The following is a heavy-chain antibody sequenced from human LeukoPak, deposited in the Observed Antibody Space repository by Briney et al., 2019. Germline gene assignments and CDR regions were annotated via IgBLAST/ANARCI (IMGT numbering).Heavy chain of an antibody. Sequence: RGSLTLSCVASGYTFSSFDVIWVRRAPGRGREGVIAFIGSGGSTSYADSVKGRFTIPRDSSKNTLYLQMNSLRGEDAAVYDCANRGYQYCFDFWGQGTLVTVSS. CDR1: GYTFSSFD. V-gene: IGHV3-23*01. D-gene: IGHD3-22*01. CDR2: FIGSGGST. CDR3: ANRGYQYCFDF. J-gene: IGHJ4*02.